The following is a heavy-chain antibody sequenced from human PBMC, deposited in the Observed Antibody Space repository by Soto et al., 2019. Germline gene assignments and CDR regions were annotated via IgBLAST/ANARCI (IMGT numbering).Heavy chain of an antibody. CDR1: GFTFSNFE. D-gene: IGHD6-6*01. Sequence: GGSLRLSCAASGFTFSNFEMHWVRQAPGKGLEWVSYINTAGSTKYYAESVKGRFTISRDNARNSLFLQMNSLRAEDTAVYYCARFPYSSSSAFFDYWGQGTLVTVSS. CDR2: INTAGSTK. CDR3: ARFPYSSSSAFFDY. J-gene: IGHJ4*02. V-gene: IGHV3-48*03.